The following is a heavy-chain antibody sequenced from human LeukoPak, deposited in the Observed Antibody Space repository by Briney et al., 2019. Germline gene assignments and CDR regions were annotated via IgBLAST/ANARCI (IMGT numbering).Heavy chain of an antibody. CDR1: GGSISSYY. V-gene: IGHV4-59*01. CDR2: IYYSGST. CDR3: ARGDRDSSSWYTTNYYYYGMDV. D-gene: IGHD6-13*01. J-gene: IGHJ6*02. Sequence: PSETLSLTCTVSGGSISSYYWSWIRQPPGKGLEWIGYIYYSGSTNYNPSLKSRVTISVDTSKNQFSLKLSSVTAADTAVYYCARGDRDSSSWYTTNYYYYGMDVWGQGTTVTVSS.